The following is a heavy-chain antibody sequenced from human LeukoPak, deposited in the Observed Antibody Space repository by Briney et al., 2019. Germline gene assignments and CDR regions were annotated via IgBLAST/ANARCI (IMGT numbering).Heavy chain of an antibody. J-gene: IGHJ4*02. Sequence: SVKISCKASGGTFSSYTISWVRQAPGQGLEWMGRIIPILGIANYAQKFQGRVTITADKSTSTAYMELSSLRSEDTAVYYCAREIFGYSYGTDYWGQGTLVTVSS. D-gene: IGHD5-18*01. CDR1: GGTFSSYT. CDR2: IIPILGIA. CDR3: AREIFGYSYGTDY. V-gene: IGHV1-69*04.